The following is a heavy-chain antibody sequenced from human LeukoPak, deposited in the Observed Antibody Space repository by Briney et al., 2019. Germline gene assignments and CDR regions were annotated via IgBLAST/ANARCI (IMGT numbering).Heavy chain of an antibody. D-gene: IGHD3-10*01. J-gene: IGHJ6*02. CDR3: ARVQTLWFGEYYGMDV. CDR1: GFTYSIYG. V-gene: IGHV3-30*03. CDR2: ISFDGSNK. Sequence: PGVSLRLSCAPSGFTYSIYGMHWVRQAPGKGLKWVAHISFDGSNKYYADSVKGRFTISSENSKNTVYLQTSSLRPEETAVYYCARVQTLWFGEYYGMDVWGQGTTVTVSS.